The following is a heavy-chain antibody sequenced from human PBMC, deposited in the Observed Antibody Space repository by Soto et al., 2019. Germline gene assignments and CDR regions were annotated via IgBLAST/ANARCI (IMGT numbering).Heavy chain of an antibody. J-gene: IGHJ6*02. D-gene: IGHD1-26*01. Sequence: ASVKVSCKTSGYTFTSFSITWVRQAPGQGLEWMGWISAYNGDTDHAQNLQGRVTMTTDTSTSTAYMEVRSLRSDDTAVYYCARGGRTYGLDVWGQGTTVTVSS. V-gene: IGHV1-18*04. CDR2: ISAYNGDT. CDR1: GYTFTSFS. CDR3: ARGGRTYGLDV.